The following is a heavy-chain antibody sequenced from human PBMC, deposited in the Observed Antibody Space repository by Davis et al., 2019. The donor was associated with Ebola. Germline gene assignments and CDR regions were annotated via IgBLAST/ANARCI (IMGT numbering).Heavy chain of an antibody. CDR3: ARAFDH. CDR2: IGPSGNSF. J-gene: IGHJ4*02. V-gene: IGHV3-11*04. CDR1: GFTFSDYY. Sequence: GESLKISCEVSGFTFSDYYMSWIRQAPGKGLEWIAYIGPSGNSFYCADSVKGRFTISRDNAKNSLYLQMNNLRAEDTAIYYCARAFDHWGQGTLVTVSS.